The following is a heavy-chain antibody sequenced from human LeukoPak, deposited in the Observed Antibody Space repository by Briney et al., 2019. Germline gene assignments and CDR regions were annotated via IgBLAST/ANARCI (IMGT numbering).Heavy chain of an antibody. CDR3: ATQSSGWHIYYFDH. D-gene: IGHD6-25*01. CDR1: GDSFSSDA. J-gene: IGHJ4*02. CDR2: IIPILGVT. Sequence: ASVKVSCKASGDSFSSDAISWVRQVPGQGYEWVGRIIPILGVTHYAPKFRGRVTITADKSTSAADMELRSLTSDDTAVYYCATQSSGWHIYYFDHWGQGTLVTVSS. V-gene: IGHV1-69*04.